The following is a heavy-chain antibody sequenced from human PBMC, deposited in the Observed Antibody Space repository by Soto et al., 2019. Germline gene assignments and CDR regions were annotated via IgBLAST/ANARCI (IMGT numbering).Heavy chain of an antibody. D-gene: IGHD6-13*01. Sequence: GGSLRLSCAASGLTFSGHWMTWVRQTPGEGLQWVAAIKPDGSETFYVDSVKGRFTISRDNARNSLFLQMDSLRAEDTAVYYCAKDKHSSSWANWFDPWGQGTLVTVSS. V-gene: IGHV3-7*03. CDR3: AKDKHSSSWANWFDP. J-gene: IGHJ5*02. CDR2: IKPDGSET. CDR1: GLTFSGHW.